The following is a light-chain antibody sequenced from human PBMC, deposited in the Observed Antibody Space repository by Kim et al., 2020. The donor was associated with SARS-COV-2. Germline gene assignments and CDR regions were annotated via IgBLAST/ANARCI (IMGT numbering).Light chain of an antibody. CDR3: QQYDNWPRT. Sequence: VSPGEGATLSCRASRDISGNLAWYQQKPGQAPRLLIFNTSTRPNGISARFSGRGSGTEFTLTISSLQSEDFAIYYCQQYDNWPRTFGQGTKVDIK. CDR1: RDISGN. CDR2: NTS. J-gene: IGKJ1*01. V-gene: IGKV3-15*01.